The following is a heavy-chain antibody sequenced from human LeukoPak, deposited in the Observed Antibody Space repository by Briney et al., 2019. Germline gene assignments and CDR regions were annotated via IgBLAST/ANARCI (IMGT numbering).Heavy chain of an antibody. J-gene: IGHJ4*02. D-gene: IGHD3/OR15-3a*01. V-gene: IGHV3-23*01. CDR2: IASGGST. Sequence: PGGSLRLSCAASGFTLSSYAMTWVRQAPGKGLEWVSAIASGGSTYYADSVKGRFTISRDNSKNTLYLQMNSLRVEDTAVYYCTRGSSRTGYNCWGKGVLVTVSS. CDR1: GFTLSSYA. CDR3: TRGSSRTGYNC.